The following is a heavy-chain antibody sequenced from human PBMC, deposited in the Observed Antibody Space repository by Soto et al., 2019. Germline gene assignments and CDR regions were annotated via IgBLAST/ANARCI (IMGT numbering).Heavy chain of an antibody. J-gene: IGHJ4*02. CDR2: ISAYNGNT. D-gene: IGHD4-17*01. V-gene: IGHV1-18*01. CDR3: ARDIATYGDYGMSDY. Sequence: QVQLVQSGAEVKKPGASVKVSCKASGYTFTSYGISWVRQAPGQGLEWMGWISAYNGNTNYAQKLQGRVTMTTDTATSTAYMELRSLRSDDTAVYYCARDIATYGDYGMSDYWGQGTLVTVSS. CDR1: GYTFTSYG.